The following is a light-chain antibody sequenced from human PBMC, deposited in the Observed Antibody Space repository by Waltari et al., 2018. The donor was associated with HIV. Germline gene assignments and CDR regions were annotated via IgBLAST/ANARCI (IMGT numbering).Light chain of an antibody. Sequence: SYELTQPPSVSVSPGPPARTTCSGDALPKQYTYWYQQKPGQAPVLVIYKDSERPSGIPERFSGSSSGTTVTLTISGVQAEDEADYYCQSADSSGTYVVFGGGTKLTVL. CDR2: KDS. CDR3: QSADSSGTYVV. J-gene: IGLJ2*01. CDR1: ALPKQY. V-gene: IGLV3-25*03.